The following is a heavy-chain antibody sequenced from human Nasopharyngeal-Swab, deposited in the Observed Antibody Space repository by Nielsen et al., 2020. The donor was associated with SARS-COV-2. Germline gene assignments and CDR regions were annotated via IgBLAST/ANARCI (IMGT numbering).Heavy chain of an antibody. CDR1: GYTFTSNV. V-gene: IGHV7-4-1*02. D-gene: IGHD1-1*01. J-gene: IGHJ4*02. CDR2: ISTKTGAP. CDR3: ARENQEYANIWIDY. Sequence: ASVKVSCKASGYTFTSNVLNWVRQAPGQGPEYIGWISTKTGAPTYAQAFTGRFVISLDTSVSTTYPQISSLKADDTAVYYCARENQEYANIWIDYWGQRTQVTVSS.